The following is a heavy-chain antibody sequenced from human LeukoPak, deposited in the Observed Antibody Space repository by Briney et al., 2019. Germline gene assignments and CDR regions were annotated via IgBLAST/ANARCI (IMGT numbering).Heavy chain of an antibody. V-gene: IGHV3-23*01. Sequence: GGSLRLSCAASGFTFSSYGMSWVRQAPGKGLEWVSAIGGSGGSTFYADSVKGRFTISRDNSKNTLYLQVNSLRAEDTAVYYCAKTYGGNSQPFDYWGQGTLVTVSS. CDR2: IGGSGGST. J-gene: IGHJ4*02. CDR1: GFTFSSYG. CDR3: AKTYGGNSQPFDY. D-gene: IGHD4-23*01.